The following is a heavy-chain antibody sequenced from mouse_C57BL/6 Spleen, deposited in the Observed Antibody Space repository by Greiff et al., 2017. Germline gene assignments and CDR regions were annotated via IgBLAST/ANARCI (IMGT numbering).Heavy chain of an antibody. CDR3: ARPYYGSSYEWYFDV. CDR2: IYPRDGST. Sequence: VQLQQSGAELVRPGASVKLSCKASGYTFTDYYINWVKQRPGQGLEWIARIYPRDGSTKYNEKFKGKATLTVDTSSSTAYMELHSLTSEDSAVYFCARPYYGSSYEWYFDVWGTGTTVTVSS. V-gene: IGHV1-85*01. J-gene: IGHJ1*03. CDR1: GYTFTDYY. D-gene: IGHD1-1*01.